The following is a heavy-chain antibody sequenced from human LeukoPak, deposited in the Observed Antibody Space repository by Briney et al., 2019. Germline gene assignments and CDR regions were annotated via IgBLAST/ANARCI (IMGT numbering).Heavy chain of an antibody. Sequence: GASVKVSCKASGYTFTSHGISWVRQDPGQALEWMGWTSAYNGNTNYAQKLQGRVTMTTDTSTSTAYMELRSLRSDDTAVYYCAREGGYCSSTSCYEHYFDYWGQGTLVTVSS. D-gene: IGHD2-2*01. CDR3: AREGGYCSSTSCYEHYFDY. V-gene: IGHV1-18*01. CDR1: GYTFTSHG. J-gene: IGHJ4*02. CDR2: TSAYNGNT.